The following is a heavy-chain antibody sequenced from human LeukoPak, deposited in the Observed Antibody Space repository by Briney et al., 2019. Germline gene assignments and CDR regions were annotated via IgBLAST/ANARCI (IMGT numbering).Heavy chain of an antibody. CDR3: ARVGYCSGGGCYGLDY. Sequence: SETLSLTCTVSGGSISNYFWSWIRQPPGKGLEWIGYIYYSGSTNYNPSLKSRVTISVDTSKSQFSLKLRSVTAADTAVYYCARVGYCSGGGCYGLDYWGQGTLVTVSS. D-gene: IGHD2-15*01. CDR1: GGSISNYF. CDR2: IYYSGST. V-gene: IGHV4-59*01. J-gene: IGHJ4*02.